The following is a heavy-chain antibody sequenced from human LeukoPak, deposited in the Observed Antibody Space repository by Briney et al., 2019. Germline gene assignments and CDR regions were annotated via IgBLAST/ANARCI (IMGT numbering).Heavy chain of an antibody. CDR2: ISGSGGST. CDR1: GFTFSSYA. Sequence: PWGSLRLSCAASGFTFSSYAMSWVRQAPGKGLEWVSAISGSGGSTYYADSVKGRFTISRDNSKNTLYLQMNSPRADHTAVYYCAKVEPGYGELREYFPYWAQGTLVTVSS. CDR3: AKVEPGYGELREYFPY. V-gene: IGHV3-23*01. D-gene: IGHD5-12*01. J-gene: IGHJ4*02.